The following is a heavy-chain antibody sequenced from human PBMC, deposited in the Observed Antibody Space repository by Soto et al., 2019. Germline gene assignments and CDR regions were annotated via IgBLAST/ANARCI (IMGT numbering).Heavy chain of an antibody. CDR2: INHSGNT. D-gene: IGHD2-21*02. CDR3: ARGRGDLDA. J-gene: IGHJ5*02. CDR1: GSSLSDNY. Sequence: SETLSLTCAVYGSSLSDNYCNWLRQPPGKGLEWIGEINHSGNTNYNPYLRSRVTISIDTSKNQLSLNLGSVSAADTAVYYCARGRGDLDAWGQGTKVTVYS. V-gene: IGHV4-34*01.